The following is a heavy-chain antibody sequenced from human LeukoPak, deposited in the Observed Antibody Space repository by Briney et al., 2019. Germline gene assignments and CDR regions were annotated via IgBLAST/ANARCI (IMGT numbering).Heavy chain of an antibody. V-gene: IGHV4-4*02. CDR2: IYHSGST. Sequence: PSGTLSLTCAVSGGSISSSNWWSWVRQPPGKGLEWIGEIYHSGSTNYNPSLKSRVTISVDKSKNQFSLKLSSVTAADTAVYYCARDGSSIAAAGYFDIWGQGTMVTVSS. D-gene: IGHD6-13*01. CDR3: ARDGSSIAAAGYFDI. J-gene: IGHJ3*02. CDR1: GGSISSSNW.